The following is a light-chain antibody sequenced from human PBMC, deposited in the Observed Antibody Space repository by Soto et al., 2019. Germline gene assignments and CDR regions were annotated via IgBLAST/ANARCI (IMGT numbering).Light chain of an antibody. CDR2: AAS. V-gene: IGKV3D-20*02. Sequence: ENVLTQSPGTLSLSPGERATLSCRASQSISSSNYLAWYQQKPGQAPRLLIYAASSRATGIPDRFSGSGSGTDFTLTISRLEPEDFAVYYCQQRTSWPTFGGGTKVDIK. J-gene: IGKJ4*01. CDR1: QSISSSNY. CDR3: QQRTSWPT.